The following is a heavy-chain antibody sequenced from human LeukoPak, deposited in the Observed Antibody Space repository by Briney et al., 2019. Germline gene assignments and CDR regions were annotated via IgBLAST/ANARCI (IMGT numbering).Heavy chain of an antibody. V-gene: IGHV3-33*08. J-gene: IGHJ4*02. Sequence: PGRSLTPSSEASGFRFSDSGMHWVRQAPGKGLEWVAVLWSDERIKYYADAVKGRFTISRDNSKKTVWLQMDSLTVEDTALYYCATEGQDGNYSYFEYWGQGTLVIVPS. CDR1: GFRFSDSG. D-gene: IGHD1-26*01. CDR2: LWSDERIK. CDR3: ATEGQDGNYSYFEY.